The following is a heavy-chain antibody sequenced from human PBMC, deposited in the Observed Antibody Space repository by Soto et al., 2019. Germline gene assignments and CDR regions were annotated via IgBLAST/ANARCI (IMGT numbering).Heavy chain of an antibody. Sequence: GASVKVSCKASGYTFTSYGISWVRQAPGQGLEWMGWISAYNGNTNYAQKLQGRVTMTTDTSKNQFSLKLSSVTAADTAVYYCARLRIWYSGYADYWGQGTLVTVSS. J-gene: IGHJ4*02. D-gene: IGHD5-12*01. V-gene: IGHV1-18*01. CDR2: ISAYNGNT. CDR1: GYTFTSYG. CDR3: ARLRIWYSGYADY.